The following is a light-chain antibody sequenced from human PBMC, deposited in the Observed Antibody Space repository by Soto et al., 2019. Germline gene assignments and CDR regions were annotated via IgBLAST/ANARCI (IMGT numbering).Light chain of an antibody. CDR2: GAA. J-gene: IGKJ3*01. CDR3: QQYGSLPTT. CDR1: QRVNSTY. V-gene: IGKV3-20*01. Sequence: EIVLTQSPGTLSSSPGEKATLSCRASQRVNSTYLAWYQQRRGQAPRLLIYGAANRATGIPDRFSGRGSGTDFTLTISRLEPGDFTVYYCQQYGSLPTTFGPGTKVDIK.